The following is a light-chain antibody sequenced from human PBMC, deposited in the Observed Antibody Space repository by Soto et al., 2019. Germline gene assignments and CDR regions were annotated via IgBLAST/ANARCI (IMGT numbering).Light chain of an antibody. CDR1: QSLLHSNGYNY. V-gene: IGKV2-28*01. Sequence: DMVMTQSPLSLPVTPGEPASISCRSSQSLLHSNGYNYLDWYLQKPGQSPQLLIYLGSNRASGVTDRFSGSGSGTDFTLKISRVEAEDVGVYYCMQALQTPRTFGQGTKVELK. CDR3: MQALQTPRT. J-gene: IGKJ1*01. CDR2: LGS.